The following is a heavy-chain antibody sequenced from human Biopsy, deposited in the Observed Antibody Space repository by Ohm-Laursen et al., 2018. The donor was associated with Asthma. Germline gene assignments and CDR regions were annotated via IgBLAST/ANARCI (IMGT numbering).Heavy chain of an antibody. D-gene: IGHD5-12*01. Sequence: SLRLSCTASGFTFSTSWMTWVRQAPGKGLEWVANIKEDGSEKNYVDSVKGRLTISRDNSKDTLYLQMNSLRTEDTAVYYCAKRRGYSGHDNDYWGQGTLVIVSS. CDR3: AKRRGYSGHDNDY. J-gene: IGHJ4*02. CDR2: IKEDGSEK. V-gene: IGHV3-7*02. CDR1: GFTFSTSW.